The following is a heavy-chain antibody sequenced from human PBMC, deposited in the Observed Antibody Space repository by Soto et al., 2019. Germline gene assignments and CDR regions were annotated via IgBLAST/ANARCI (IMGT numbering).Heavy chain of an antibody. Sequence: QVQLVQSGAEVKKPGSSVKVSCKASGGTFSSYTISWVRQAPGQGLEWMGRIIPILGIANYAQKFQGRVTITADKSTSTAYMELSSLRSEDTAVYYCARAGYSSSWYWAWFDPWGQGTLVTVSS. J-gene: IGHJ5*02. V-gene: IGHV1-69*02. CDR2: IIPILGIA. D-gene: IGHD6-13*01. CDR3: ARAGYSSSWYWAWFDP. CDR1: GGTFSSYT.